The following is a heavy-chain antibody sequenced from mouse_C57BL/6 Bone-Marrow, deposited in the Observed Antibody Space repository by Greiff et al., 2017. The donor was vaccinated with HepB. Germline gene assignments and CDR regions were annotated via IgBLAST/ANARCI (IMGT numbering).Heavy chain of an antibody. CDR1: GFTFSDYG. D-gene: IGHD2-1*01. CDR3: ARIYYGNRMDY. V-gene: IGHV5-15*01. J-gene: IGHJ4*01. CDR2: ISNLAYSI. Sequence: EVQLVESGGGLVQPGGSLKLSCAASGFTFSDYGMAWVRQAPRKGPEWVAFISNLAYSIYYADTVTGRFTISRENAKNTLYLEMSSLRSEDTAMYYCARIYYGNRMDYWGQGTSVTVSS.